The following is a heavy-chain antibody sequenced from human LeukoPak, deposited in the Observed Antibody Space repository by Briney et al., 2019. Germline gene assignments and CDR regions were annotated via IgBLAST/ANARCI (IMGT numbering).Heavy chain of an antibody. CDR2: IDYSGYT. V-gene: IGHV4-39*07. D-gene: IGHD6-13*01. CDR1: GGSISSRTYY. J-gene: IGHJ4*02. CDR3: ARGAGYSSSWYDKTFDY. Sequence: SETLSLTCTVSGGSISSRTYYWGWIRQPPGRGLEWIAIIDYSGYTYYDPSLKSRVTISVDTSKNQFSLKLSSVTAADTAVYYCARGAGYSSSWYDKTFDYWGQGTLVTVSS.